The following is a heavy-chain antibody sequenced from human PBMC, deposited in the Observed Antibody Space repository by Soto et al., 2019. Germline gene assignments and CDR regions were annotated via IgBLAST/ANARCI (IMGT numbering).Heavy chain of an antibody. Sequence: QVQLVQSGVEVKKPGASVKVSCKASGYAFASYSFSWVRQAPGHGLEWMGWVSAYNGNTNYAQKLQGRVTMTTDTSTSTVFMELRSLRSDDTAVYYCARPNLEYSISSPFDSWGQGTLVTVSS. CDR2: VSAYNGNT. J-gene: IGHJ4*02. CDR3: ARPNLEYSISSPFDS. V-gene: IGHV1-18*01. CDR1: GYAFASYS. D-gene: IGHD6-6*01.